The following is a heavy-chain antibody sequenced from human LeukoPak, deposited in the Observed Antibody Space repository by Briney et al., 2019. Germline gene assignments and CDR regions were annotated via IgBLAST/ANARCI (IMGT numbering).Heavy chain of an antibody. Sequence: PGGSLRLSCVASGFAFSISTMSWVRQAPGKGLEWVSCISSSSDYIYYADSVQGRFTISRDNAKNSLYLQMNSLRAEDTAVYYCARGGGLAERHDIWGQGTMVSVSS. CDR2: ISSSSDYI. V-gene: IGHV3-21*01. D-gene: IGHD3-16*01. J-gene: IGHJ3*02. CDR3: ARGGGLAERHDI. CDR1: GFAFSIST.